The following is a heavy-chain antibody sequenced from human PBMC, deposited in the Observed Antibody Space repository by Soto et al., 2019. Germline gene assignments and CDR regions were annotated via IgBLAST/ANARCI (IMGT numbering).Heavy chain of an antibody. CDR1: GFNFGNYA. V-gene: IGHV3-23*01. D-gene: IGHD2-2*01. CDR3: AKGSSPYSSAINELFDF. J-gene: IGHJ4*02. Sequence: EVQLLESGGDLVQPGGSLRLSCAASGFNFGNYAMSWVRQAPGKGLEWVSLISSLSWSAYYADSVRGRFTVSRDNSKNTLYLHMSRLRADDTAVYYCAKGSSPYSSAINELFDFWGQGTLVTVSS. CDR2: ISSLSWSA.